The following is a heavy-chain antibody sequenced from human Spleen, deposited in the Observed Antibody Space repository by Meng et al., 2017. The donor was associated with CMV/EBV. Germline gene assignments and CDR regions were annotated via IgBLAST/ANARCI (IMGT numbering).Heavy chain of an antibody. J-gene: IGHJ6*02. CDR1: GGSFSGYY. Sequence: SETLSLTCAVYGGSFSGYYWSWIRQPPGKGLEWIGEINHSGSTNYNPSLKSRVTISVDTSKNQFSLKLSSVTAADTAVYYCARALTVWELLYHYYYGMDVWGQGTTVTVSS. V-gene: IGHV4-34*01. CDR3: ARALTVWELLYHYYYGMDV. D-gene: IGHD1-26*01. CDR2: INHSGST.